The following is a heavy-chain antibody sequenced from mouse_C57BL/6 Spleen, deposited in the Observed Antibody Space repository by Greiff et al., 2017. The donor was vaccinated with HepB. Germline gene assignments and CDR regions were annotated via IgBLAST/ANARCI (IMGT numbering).Heavy chain of an antibody. CDR3: ARDGYYLYYAMDY. J-gene: IGHJ4*01. CDR1: GFTFSDYG. CDR2: ISRGSSTI. D-gene: IGHD2-3*01. V-gene: IGHV5-17*01. Sequence: EVKLVESGGGLVKPGGSLKLSCAASGFTFSDYGMHWVRQAPEKGLEWVAYISRGSSTIYYADTVKGRFTISRDNAKNTLFLQMTSLRSEDTAMYYCARDGYYLYYAMDYWGQGTSVTVSS.